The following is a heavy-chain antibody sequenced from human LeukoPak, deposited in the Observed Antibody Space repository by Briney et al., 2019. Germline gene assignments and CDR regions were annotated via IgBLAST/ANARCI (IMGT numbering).Heavy chain of an antibody. Sequence: SETLSLTCTVSGGSIRSYYWSWIRQPAGKGLEWIGRIYTSGSTNYNPSLKSRVTISVDRSKNQFSLKLTSVTAADTAVYYCARVTTVTTFDYWGQGTLVTVSS. D-gene: IGHD4-17*01. J-gene: IGHJ4*02. CDR3: ARVTTVTTFDY. CDR2: IYTSGST. CDR1: GGSIRSYY. V-gene: IGHV4-4*07.